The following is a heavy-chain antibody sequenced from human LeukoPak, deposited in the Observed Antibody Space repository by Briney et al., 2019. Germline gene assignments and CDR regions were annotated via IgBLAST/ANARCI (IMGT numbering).Heavy chain of an antibody. D-gene: IGHD6-13*01. CDR2: MNPNSGNT. V-gene: IGHV1-8*01. Sequence: ASVNVSCKASGYSFTSYDINWVGQATGQGLEWMGWMNPNSGNTGTAQKFQGRVTMTRNTSISTAYMELSNLRSENTAVYYCARRVAAGGTCMGYWGQGTLVTVSS. J-gene: IGHJ4*02. CDR3: ARRVAAGGTCMGY. CDR1: GYSFTSYD.